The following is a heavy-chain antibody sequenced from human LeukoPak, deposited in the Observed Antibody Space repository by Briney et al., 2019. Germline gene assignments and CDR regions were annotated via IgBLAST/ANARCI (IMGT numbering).Heavy chain of an antibody. CDR3: AKMKGLRLYDYCMDV. V-gene: IGHV3-23*01. Sequence: GGALILSCGACGFAFSSFARSWGRQAPGEGVEGVSGWTGSGSTYPADSVKGRFTISRDNSTNTLSLQMNSLRADDTAVYYCAKMKGLRLYDYCMDVWGKGTPATVSS. J-gene: IGHJ6*03. CDR1: GFAFSSFA. CDR2: WTGSGST.